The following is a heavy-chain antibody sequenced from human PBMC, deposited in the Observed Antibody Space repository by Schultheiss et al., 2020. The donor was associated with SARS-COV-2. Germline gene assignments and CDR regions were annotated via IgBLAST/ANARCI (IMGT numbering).Heavy chain of an antibody. CDR3: ARGDRGGGDYDMDV. J-gene: IGHJ6*02. Sequence: GGSLRLSCAASGFTFSTYGMHWVRQAPGKGLEWVAVISYSGANEYYADSVRGRFTISRDNSKNTLYLQMNSLRAEDTAVYYCARGDRGGGDYDMDVWGQGTTVTVSS. D-gene: IGHD3-16*01. CDR2: ISYSGANE. CDR1: GFTFSTYG. V-gene: IGHV3-30*03.